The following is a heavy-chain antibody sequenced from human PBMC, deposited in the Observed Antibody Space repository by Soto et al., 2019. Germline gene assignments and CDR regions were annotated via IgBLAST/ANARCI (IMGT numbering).Heavy chain of an antibody. J-gene: IGHJ2*01. CDR1: GGSFSGYY. D-gene: IGHD1-7*01. CDR3: ARGPPRRVSRNITGTEYIREEPYFDL. CDR2: INHSGST. Sequence: QVQLQQWGAGLLKPSETLSLTCAVYGGSFSGYYWSWIRQPPGKGLEWIGEINHSGSTNYNPSLKSRVTISVDTSKNQFSLKLSSVTAADTAVYYCARGPPRRVSRNITGTEYIREEPYFDLWGRGTLVTVSS. V-gene: IGHV4-34*01.